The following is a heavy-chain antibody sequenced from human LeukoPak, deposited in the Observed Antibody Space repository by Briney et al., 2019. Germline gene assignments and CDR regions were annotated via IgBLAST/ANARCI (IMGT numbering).Heavy chain of an antibody. V-gene: IGHV3-11*04. CDR3: AREEWLNPSYFDY. CDR2: ISSSGSTI. CDR1: GFTFSDYY. D-gene: IGHD6-19*01. Sequence: PGGSLRLSCAASGFTFSDYYMSWIRQAPGKGLEWVSYISSSGSTIYYADSVKGRFTISRDNAKNSLYLQMNSLRAEDTAVYYCAREEWLNPSYFDYWGQGTLVTVSS. J-gene: IGHJ4*02.